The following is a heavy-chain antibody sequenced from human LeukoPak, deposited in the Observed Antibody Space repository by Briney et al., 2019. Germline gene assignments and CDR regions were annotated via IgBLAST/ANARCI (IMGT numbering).Heavy chain of an antibody. D-gene: IGHD6-13*01. V-gene: IGHV3-7*01. CDR1: GFTFSSYS. Sequence: PGGSLRLSCAASGFTFSSYSMNWVRQAPGKGLEWVANIKQDGSEKYYVDSVKGRFTISRDNAKNSLYLQMNSLRAEDTAVYYCARGVHSSSWYSMYYYYYYMDVWGKGTTVTVSS. J-gene: IGHJ6*03. CDR3: ARGVHSSSWYSMYYYYYYMDV. CDR2: IKQDGSEK.